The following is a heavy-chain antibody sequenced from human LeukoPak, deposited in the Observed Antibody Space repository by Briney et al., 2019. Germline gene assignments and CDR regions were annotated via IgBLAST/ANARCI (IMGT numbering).Heavy chain of an antibody. CDR1: GFTFSSYA. J-gene: IGHJ4*02. Sequence: GGSLRLSCAASGFTFSSYAMHWVRQAPGKGLEWVAVISYDGSNKYYADSVKGRFTISRDNSKNTLYLQMNSLRAEDTAVYYCARVGYSSSWSFDYWGQGTLVTVSS. CDR3: ARVGYSSSWSFDY. CDR2: ISYDGSNK. V-gene: IGHV3-30*04. D-gene: IGHD6-13*01.